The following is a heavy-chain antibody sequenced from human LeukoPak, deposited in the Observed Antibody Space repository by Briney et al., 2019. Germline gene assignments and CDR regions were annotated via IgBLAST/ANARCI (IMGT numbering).Heavy chain of an antibody. Sequence: PGGSLRLSCAASGFTFSSYWMHWVRQAPGKGLVWVSRINSDGSSTTYADPVKGRFTISRDNAKNTLYLQMNSLRAEDTAVYYCARVSGTDSSGYVEIDFWGQGTLVTVSS. CDR2: INSDGSST. J-gene: IGHJ4*02. CDR3: ARVSGTDSSGYVEIDF. V-gene: IGHV3-74*01. CDR1: GFTFSSYW. D-gene: IGHD3-22*01.